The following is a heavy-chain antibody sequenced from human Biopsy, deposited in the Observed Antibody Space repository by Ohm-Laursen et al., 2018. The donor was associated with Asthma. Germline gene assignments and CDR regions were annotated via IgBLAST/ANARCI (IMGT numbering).Heavy chain of an antibody. J-gene: IGHJ3*02. CDR3: ARTYYDFLTGQVNDAFDI. CDR1: GYTFISYA. D-gene: IGHD3-9*01. V-gene: IGHV1-3*01. Sequence: ASVTASCKASGYTFISYAIHWVRQAPGQWLEWMGWINAGNGNTKYSQKFQGRVTITRDTSASTAYMELSSLRSEDTAVYYCARTYYDFLTGQVNDAFDIWGQGTMVTVSS. CDR2: INAGNGNT.